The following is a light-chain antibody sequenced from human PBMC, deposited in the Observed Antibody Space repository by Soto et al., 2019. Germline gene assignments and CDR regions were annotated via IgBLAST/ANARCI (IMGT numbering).Light chain of an antibody. J-gene: IGKJ1*01. V-gene: IGKV2-28*01. CDR2: LGS. CDR1: QSLLSSNGYNY. CDR3: QQYYSTPAWT. Sequence: DIVMTQSPLSLPVTPGEPASISCRSSQSLLSSNGYNYLDWYLQKPGQSPQLLIYLGSIRASGVPDRFSGSGSGTDFTLTISSLQAEDVAVYYCQQYYSTPAWTFGQGTKVDI.